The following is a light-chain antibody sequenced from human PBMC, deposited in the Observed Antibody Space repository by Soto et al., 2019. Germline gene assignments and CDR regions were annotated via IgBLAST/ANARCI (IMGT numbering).Light chain of an antibody. CDR3: QQLYSYPLT. CDR1: QDISSF. V-gene: IGKV1-9*01. J-gene: IGKJ4*01. CDR2: AAS. Sequence: DIQLTQSPSFLSASVGDRVTVTCRASQDISSFLAWYHQTPGKAPNLLIYAASTLQSGVPSRFSGSGSGTEFTLTISRLQPEDFATYYCQQLYSYPLTFAGGTKVEIK.